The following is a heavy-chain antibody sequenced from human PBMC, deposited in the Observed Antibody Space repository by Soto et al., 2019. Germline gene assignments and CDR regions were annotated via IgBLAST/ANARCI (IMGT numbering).Heavy chain of an antibody. CDR3: ARVGYYYDSSGYPIYWYFDL. CDR2: IIPIFGTA. Sequence: SVKVSCKASGGTFSSYAISWVRQAPGQGLEWMGGIIPIFGTANYAQKFQGRVTITADESTSTAYMELSSLRSEDTAVYYCARVGYYYDSSGYPIYWYFDLWGRGTPVTVSS. CDR1: GGTFSSYA. J-gene: IGHJ2*01. D-gene: IGHD3-22*01. V-gene: IGHV1-69*13.